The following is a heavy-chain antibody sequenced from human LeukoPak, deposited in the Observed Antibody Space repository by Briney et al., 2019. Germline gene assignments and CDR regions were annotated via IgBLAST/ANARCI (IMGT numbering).Heavy chain of an antibody. Sequence: GSLRLSCAASGFTFSSYAMSWVRQAPGKGLEWVSAISGSGGSTYYADSVKGRFTISRDNSKNTLYLQMNSLRAEDTAVYYCAKGLGCSGGSCYLHFGYWGQGTLVTVSS. CDR2: ISGSGGST. CDR1: GFTFSSYA. CDR3: AKGLGCSGGSCYLHFGY. V-gene: IGHV3-23*01. J-gene: IGHJ4*02. D-gene: IGHD2-15*01.